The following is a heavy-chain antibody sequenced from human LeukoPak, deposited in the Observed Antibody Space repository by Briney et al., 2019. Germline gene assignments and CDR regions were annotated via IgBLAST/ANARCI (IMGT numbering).Heavy chain of an antibody. D-gene: IGHD5-24*01. CDR2: ISYDGSIK. CDR3: AKGGEMATIEESDY. V-gene: IGHV3-30*18. Sequence: PGRSLRLACAASGFTFSTYTMHWVRQAPGRGLEWVTVISYDGSIKYYADSVKGRFTISRDNSKNTVYLQMHSLRDEDTAVYYCAKGGEMATIEESDYWGQGTLVTVSS. CDR1: GFTFSTYT. J-gene: IGHJ4*02.